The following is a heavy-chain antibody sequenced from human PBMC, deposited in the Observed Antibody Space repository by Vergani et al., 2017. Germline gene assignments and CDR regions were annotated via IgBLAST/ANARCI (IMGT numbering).Heavy chain of an antibody. Sequence: QLQLQESGPGLVKPSETLSLTCSVSGGSITSSSNFWGWIRQPPGKGLEWIGSMSYSGTTYSNPSLKSRVTISVDTSKSQFSLKLNSVTAADSAVYYCARIISXFEASQYFYYGLDVWGQGTTVTVSS. CDR1: GGSITSSSNF. CDR2: MSYSGTT. D-gene: IGHD3-10*01. V-gene: IGHV4-39*01. J-gene: IGHJ6*02. CDR3: ARIISXFEASQYFYYGLDV.